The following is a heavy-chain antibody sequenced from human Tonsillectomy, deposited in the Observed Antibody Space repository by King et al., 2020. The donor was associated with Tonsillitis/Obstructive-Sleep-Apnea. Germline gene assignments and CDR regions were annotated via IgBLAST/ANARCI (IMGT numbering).Heavy chain of an antibody. V-gene: IGHV3-9*01. CDR2: ISWDSGSI. CDR3: AKGAAATRYNWFDP. Sequence: VQLVESGGGLVQPGRSLRLSCAASGFTFDDYAMHWVRQAPGKGLEWVSGISWDSGSIAYAESVKGRFTISRDNARNSLYLQMNSLRPEDTALYYCAKGAAATRYNWFDPWGQGTLVTVSS. D-gene: IGHD6-13*01. CDR1: GFTFDDYA. J-gene: IGHJ5*02.